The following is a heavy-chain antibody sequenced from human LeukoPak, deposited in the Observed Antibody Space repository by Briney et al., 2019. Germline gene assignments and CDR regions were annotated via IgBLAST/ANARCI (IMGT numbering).Heavy chain of an antibody. CDR3: AKDITSGIDYALLTGYYTFDY. CDR1: GFTFDEYA. D-gene: IGHD3-9*01. CDR2: ISWGDGST. Sequence: GGSLRLSCAASGFTFDEYAMHWVRQAPGKGLEWVSLISWGDGSTYYADSVKGRFTISRDNSKNSLYLQMNSLRTEDTALYYCAKDITSGIDYALLTGYYTFDYWRQGTLATVSS. J-gene: IGHJ4*02. V-gene: IGHV3-43*01.